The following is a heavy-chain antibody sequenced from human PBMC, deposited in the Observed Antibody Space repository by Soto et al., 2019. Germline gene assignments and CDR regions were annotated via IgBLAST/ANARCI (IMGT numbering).Heavy chain of an antibody. J-gene: IGHJ4*02. CDR2: ISAKHDNT. D-gene: IGHD3-10*01. CDR1: SYTFTRYG. Sequence: QVQLVQSGAEVKMPGASVKVSCTTSSYTFTRYGVTWLRQAPGRRIEWMGSISAKHDNTNYAHNLQDRITMTTDISTTTAYMELRSLRSDDTAIYYCARAESDPLLWYGEPYGTPPQTFDYWGQGTLLTVSS. V-gene: IGHV1-18*01. CDR3: ARAESDPLLWYGEPYGTPPQTFDY.